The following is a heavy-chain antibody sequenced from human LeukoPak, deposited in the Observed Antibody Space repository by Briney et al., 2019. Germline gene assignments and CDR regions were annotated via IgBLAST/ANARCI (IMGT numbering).Heavy chain of an antibody. CDR2: INPSGGRT. Sequence: AXVKVSCKASGYTFTSYYMHWVRQAPGQGLEWMGVINPSGGRTNYAQKFQGRVTMNRDTSKSTVYIEVRRLRCEDTGVYYCARDLHIVVLSYMDVWGKGTTVTVSS. J-gene: IGHJ6*03. CDR1: GYTFTSYY. V-gene: IGHV1-46*03. CDR3: ARDLHIVVLSYMDV. D-gene: IGHD2-2*01.